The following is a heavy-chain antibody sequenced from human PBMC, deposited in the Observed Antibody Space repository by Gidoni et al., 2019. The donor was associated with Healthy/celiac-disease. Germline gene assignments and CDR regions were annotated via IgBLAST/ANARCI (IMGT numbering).Heavy chain of an antibody. Sequence: QVQLQESGPGLVKPSGTLSGLTCAVSGGSISSSNWWSWVRQPPGKGLEWIGEIYHSGSTNYNPSLKSRVTISVDKSKNQFSLKLSSVTAADTAVYYCARALDYGDYFDDWGQGTLVTVSS. V-gene: IGHV4-4*02. D-gene: IGHD4-17*01. CDR1: GGSISSSNW. CDR2: IYHSGST. CDR3: ARALDYGDYFDD. J-gene: IGHJ4*02.